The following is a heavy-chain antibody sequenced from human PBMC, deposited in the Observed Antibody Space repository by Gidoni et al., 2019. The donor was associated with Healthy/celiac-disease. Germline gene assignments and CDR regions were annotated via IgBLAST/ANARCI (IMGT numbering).Heavy chain of an antibody. Sequence: EVQLVESGGGLVKPGGSLRLSCAASGFTFSNAWMSWVRQAPGKGLEWVGRIKSKTDGGTTDYAAPVKGRFTISRDDSKNTLYLQMNSLKTEDTAVYYCTTDRPCSGGSCPSLLLYYYGMDVWGQGTTVTVSS. V-gene: IGHV3-15*01. D-gene: IGHD2-15*01. CDR1: GFTFSNAW. CDR2: IKSKTDGGTT. J-gene: IGHJ6*02. CDR3: TTDRPCSGGSCPSLLLYYYGMDV.